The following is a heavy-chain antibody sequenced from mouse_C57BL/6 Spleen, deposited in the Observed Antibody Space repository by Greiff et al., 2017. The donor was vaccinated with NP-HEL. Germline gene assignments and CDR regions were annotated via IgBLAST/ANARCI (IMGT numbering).Heavy chain of an antibody. CDR1: GYTFTDFN. D-gene: IGHD1-1*01. V-gene: IGHV1-18*01. Sequence: VQLKQSGPELVKPGASVKIPCKASGYTFTDFNMDWVKQSHGKSLEWIGDINPNNGGTIYNQKFKGKATLTVDKSSSTAYMELRSLTSEDTAVYYCARRGTTVVDYWGQGTTLTVSS. J-gene: IGHJ2*01. CDR3: ARRGTTVVDY. CDR2: INPNNGGT.